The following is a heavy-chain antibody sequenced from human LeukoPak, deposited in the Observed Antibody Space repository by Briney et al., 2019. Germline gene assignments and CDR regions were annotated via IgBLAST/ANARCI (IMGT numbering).Heavy chain of an antibody. Sequence: SETLSLTCAVYGGSFSGYYWSWIRQPPGKGLEWIGEINHSGSTNYNPSLKSRVTISVDTSKNQFSLKLSSVTAADTAVYYCATRFRGSNYPDYWGQGTLVTVSS. CDR1: GGSFSGYY. D-gene: IGHD3-10*01. CDR3: ATRFRGSNYPDY. J-gene: IGHJ4*02. V-gene: IGHV4-34*01. CDR2: INHSGST.